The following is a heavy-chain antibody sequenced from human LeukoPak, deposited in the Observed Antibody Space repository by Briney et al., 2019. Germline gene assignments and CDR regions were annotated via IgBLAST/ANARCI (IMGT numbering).Heavy chain of an antibody. V-gene: IGHV4-34*09. D-gene: IGHD3-9*01. Sequence: TLSLTCAVYGGSFSGYYRSWIRQPPGKGLEWIGYIYYSGSTYYNPSLKSRVTISVDTSKNRFSLKLSSVTAADTAVYYCARDRGSRYDILTGYYGGWFDPWGQGTLVTVSS. CDR3: ARDRGSRYDILTGYYGGWFDP. CDR1: GGSFSGYY. CDR2: IYYSGST. J-gene: IGHJ5*02.